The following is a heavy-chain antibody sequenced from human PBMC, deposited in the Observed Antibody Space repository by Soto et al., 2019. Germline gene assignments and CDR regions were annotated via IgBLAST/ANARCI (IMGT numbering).Heavy chain of an antibody. CDR2: ITVYNGNT. D-gene: IGHD1-26*01. J-gene: IGHJ4*02. Sequence: QVQLVQSGAEVKKPGASVKVSCKASGYTFTSFAITWVRQAPGQGLEWMVWITVYNGNTNYAQNLQGRVTMTTDTATSTAYMELRSMRSDDTAVYYCARGLGATYWGQGTLVTVSS. CDR1: GYTFTSFA. CDR3: ARGLGATY. V-gene: IGHV1-18*01.